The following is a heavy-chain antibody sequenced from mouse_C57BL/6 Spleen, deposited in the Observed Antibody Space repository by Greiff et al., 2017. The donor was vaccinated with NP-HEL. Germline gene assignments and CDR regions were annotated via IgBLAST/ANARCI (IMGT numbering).Heavy chain of an antibody. CDR3: ARSGYYGTYAMDY. Sequence: VQLQQSGAELVKPGASVKMSCKASGYTFTSYWITWVKQRPGQGLEWIGDIYPGSGSTNYNEKFKSKATLTVDTSSSTAYMQLSSLTSEDSAVYYCARSGYYGTYAMDYWGQGTSVTVSS. CDR1: GYTFTSYW. D-gene: IGHD1-1*01. CDR2: IYPGSGST. V-gene: IGHV1-55*01. J-gene: IGHJ4*01.